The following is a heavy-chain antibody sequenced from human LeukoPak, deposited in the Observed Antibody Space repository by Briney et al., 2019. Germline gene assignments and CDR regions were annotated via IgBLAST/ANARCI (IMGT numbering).Heavy chain of an antibody. V-gene: IGHV4-59*01. Sequence: SETLSLTCTVSGGSISSYYWSRIRQPPGKGLEWIGYMYYSGSTNYNPSLKSRVTISVDTSKNQFSLKLSSVTAADTAVYYCARVGYDSPCGYYGMDVWGQGTTVTVSS. CDR2: MYYSGST. CDR1: GGSISSYY. D-gene: IGHD3-22*01. J-gene: IGHJ6*02. CDR3: ARVGYDSPCGYYGMDV.